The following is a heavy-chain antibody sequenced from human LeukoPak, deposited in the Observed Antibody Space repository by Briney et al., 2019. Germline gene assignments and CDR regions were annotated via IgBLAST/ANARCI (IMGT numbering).Heavy chain of an antibody. V-gene: IGHV5-51*01. Sequence: GESLKISCKGSGYSFTSNWIGWVRQMPGKGLEWMGIIYPGDSDTRYSPSFQGQVTISADKSISTAYLQWSSLKASDTAMYYCAIFRDSSGYYGRGAFDIWGQGTMVTVSS. CDR3: AIFRDSSGYYGRGAFDI. CDR1: GYSFTSNW. CDR2: IYPGDSDT. D-gene: IGHD3-22*01. J-gene: IGHJ3*02.